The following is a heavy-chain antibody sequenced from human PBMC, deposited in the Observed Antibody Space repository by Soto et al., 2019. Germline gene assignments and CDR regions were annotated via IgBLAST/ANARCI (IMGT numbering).Heavy chain of an antibody. D-gene: IGHD2-21*02. Sequence: EVQLVESEGGLVQRGGSLRLSCAASGFTFNYYWMHWVRQAPGQGLVWVSHIHSDGSSTTYADSVKGRFTISSDNAKNTLYLQMNSLRAVETAVYYCARGDKGGFDLWGQGPTVTVSS. J-gene: IGHJ3*01. CDR1: GFTFNYYW. CDR2: IHSDGSST. V-gene: IGHV3-74*01. CDR3: ARGDKGGFDL.